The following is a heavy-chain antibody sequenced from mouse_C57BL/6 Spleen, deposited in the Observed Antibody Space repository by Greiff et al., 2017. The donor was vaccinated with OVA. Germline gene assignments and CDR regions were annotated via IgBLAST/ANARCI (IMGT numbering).Heavy chain of an antibody. J-gene: IGHJ2*01. D-gene: IGHD1-1*01. CDR3: ARRGNYYGSSYYFDY. Sequence: VQLKESGPELVKPGASVKIPCKASGYTFTDYNMDWVKQSHGKRLEWIGDINPNNGGTIYNQKFKGKATLTVDKSSSTAYMELRSLTSEDTAVYYWARRGNYYGSSYYFDYGGQGTTLTVSS. CDR1: GYTFTDYN. V-gene: IGHV1-18*01. CDR2: INPNNGGT.